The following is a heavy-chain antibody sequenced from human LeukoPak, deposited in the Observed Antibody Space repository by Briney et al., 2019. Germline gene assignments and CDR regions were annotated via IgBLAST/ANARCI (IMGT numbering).Heavy chain of an antibody. V-gene: IGHV4-30-4*08. J-gene: IGHJ5*02. CDR3: ARAPYDFWSSYRGRWFDP. CDR1: GGSLSSGDYY. D-gene: IGHD3-3*01. CDR2: IYYSGST. Sequence: PSETLSLTCTVSGGSLSSGDYYWSWIRQPPGKGLEWIGYIYYSGSTYYHPSLKSRVTISVDTSKNQFSLKLSSVTAADTAVYYCARAPYDFWSSYRGRWFDPWGQGTLVTVSS.